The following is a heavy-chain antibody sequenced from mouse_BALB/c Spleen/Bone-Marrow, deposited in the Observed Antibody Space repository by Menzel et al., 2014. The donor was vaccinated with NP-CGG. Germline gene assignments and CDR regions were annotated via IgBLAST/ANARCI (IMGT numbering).Heavy chain of an antibody. J-gene: IGHJ4*01. Sequence: LVESGPELVKPGASVKMSRKASGYTFTDYVISWVKQRTGQGLEWIGEIYPGSGSTYYNEKFKGKATLTADKSSNTAYMQLSSLTSEDSAVYFCARDYYGSSGAMDYWGQGTSVTVSS. D-gene: IGHD1-1*01. CDR1: GYTFTDYV. CDR2: IYPGSGST. CDR3: ARDYYGSSGAMDY. V-gene: IGHV1-77*01.